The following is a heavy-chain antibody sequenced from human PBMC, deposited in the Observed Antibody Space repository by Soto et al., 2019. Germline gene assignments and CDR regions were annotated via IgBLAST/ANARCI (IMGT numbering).Heavy chain of an antibody. Sequence: QVQLQESGPRLVKPLQTLSLTCTVSGDSINSGDYYWSWIRQPPGRGLEWVGYSFYSGITDYNPSIKSRMTISKDTSKNQFSLRLNSVTAADTAVYFCARWSGVGVAGMDVLGQGTTVSVSS. D-gene: IGHD3-10*01. CDR2: SFYSGIT. CDR1: GDSINSGDYY. J-gene: IGHJ6*02. CDR3: ARWSGVGVAGMDV. V-gene: IGHV4-30-4*01.